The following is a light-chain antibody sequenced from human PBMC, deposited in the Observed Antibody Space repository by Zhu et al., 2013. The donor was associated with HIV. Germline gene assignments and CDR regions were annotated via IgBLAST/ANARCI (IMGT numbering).Light chain of an antibody. CDR2: DAS. J-gene: IGKJ5*01. CDR3: QQRSNPPIT. Sequence: EIVLTQSPATLSLSPGERATLSCRASQSVGSYLAWYQQKPGQAPRLLIYDASNRATGIPARFSGSGSGTDFTLTISSLEPEDFAVYYCQQRSNPPITFGQGTRLEIK. CDR1: QSVGSY. V-gene: IGKV3-11*01.